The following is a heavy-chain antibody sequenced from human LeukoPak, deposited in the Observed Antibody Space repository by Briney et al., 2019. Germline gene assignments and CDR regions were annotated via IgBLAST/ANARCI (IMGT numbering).Heavy chain of an antibody. V-gene: IGHV1-18*01. CDR3: ARGVNYYDSSGPWWYFDL. CDR2: ISAYNGNT. D-gene: IGHD3-22*01. J-gene: IGHJ2*01. Sequence: ASVKVSCKASGYTFTSYGISWVRQAPGQGLEWMGWISAYNGNTNYAQKLQGRVTMTTDTSTSTAYMELRSLRSDDTAVYYCARGVNYYDSSGPWWYFDLWSRGTLVTVSS. CDR1: GYTFTSYG.